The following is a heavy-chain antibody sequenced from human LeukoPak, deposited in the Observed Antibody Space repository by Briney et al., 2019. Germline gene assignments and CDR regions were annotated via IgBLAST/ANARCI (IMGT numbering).Heavy chain of an antibody. CDR2: INPNSGGT. J-gene: IGHJ4*02. CDR1: GYTFTGYY. V-gene: IGHV1-2*02. Sequence: ASVKVSCKASGYTFTGYYMHWVRQAPGQGLEWMGWINPNSGGTNNAQKFQGRVTMTRDTSISTAYMELSRLRSDDTAVYYCARVGGGSYYSDYWGQGTLVTVSS. D-gene: IGHD1-26*01. CDR3: ARVGGGSYYSDY.